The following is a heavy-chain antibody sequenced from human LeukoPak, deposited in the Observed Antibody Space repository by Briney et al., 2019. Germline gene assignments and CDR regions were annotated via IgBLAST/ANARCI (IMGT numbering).Heavy chain of an antibody. J-gene: IGHJ4*02. V-gene: IGHV3-30-3*01. D-gene: IGHD1/OR15-1a*01. CDR1: GFTFSSYA. CDR3: AREEVSLTN. Sequence: GGSLRLSCAASGFTFSSYAMHWVRQAPGKGLEWVAVISYDGSNKYYADSVKGRFTISRDNSKNTLYLQMNSLRAEDTAVYYCAREEVSLTNWGQGTLVTVSS. CDR2: ISYDGSNK.